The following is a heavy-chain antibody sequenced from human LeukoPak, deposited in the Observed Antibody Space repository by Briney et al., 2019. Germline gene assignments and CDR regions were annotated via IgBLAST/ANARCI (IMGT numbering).Heavy chain of an antibody. J-gene: IGHJ4*01. Sequence: SETVPLTCTVSGGSISSASYYWGWIRQPPGKGLEWIGTIDYSGNTYYNPSLKSRVTISVDTSKNQFSLRLSSVTAADTAVYYCAAGGKSYFDYWGRGTLVTVSS. D-gene: IGHD4-23*01. CDR2: IDYSGNT. CDR3: AAGGKSYFDY. V-gene: IGHV4-39*01. CDR1: GGSISSASYY.